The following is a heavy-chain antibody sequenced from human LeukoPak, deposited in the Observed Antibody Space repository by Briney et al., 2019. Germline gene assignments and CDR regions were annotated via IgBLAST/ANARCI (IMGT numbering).Heavy chain of an antibody. CDR2: ISGSGGST. J-gene: IGHJ6*02. CDR3: AREATMVRGVIPWGRYGMDV. D-gene: IGHD3-10*01. CDR1: GFTFSSYA. V-gene: IGHV3-23*01. Sequence: GGSLRLSCAASGFTFSSYAMSWVRQAPGKGLEWVSAISGSGGSTYYADSVKGRFTISRDNSKNTLYLQMNSLRAEDTAVYYCAREATMVRGVIPWGRYGMDVWGQGTTVTVSS.